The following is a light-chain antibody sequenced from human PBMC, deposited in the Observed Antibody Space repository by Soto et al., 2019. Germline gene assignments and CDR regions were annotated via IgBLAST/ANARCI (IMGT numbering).Light chain of an antibody. CDR3: LHDNCFPFN. CDR1: QGISSW. CDR2: AAS. Sequence: DLQMTQSPSSVSASVGDRVTITCRARQGISSWLAWYQQKPGKAPKLLIYAASSLQSGVPSRFSGSGSATDFTLTISNLQPEDVAAYYGLHDNCFPFNCGGGTKVESK. J-gene: IGKJ4*01. V-gene: IGKV1-12*01.